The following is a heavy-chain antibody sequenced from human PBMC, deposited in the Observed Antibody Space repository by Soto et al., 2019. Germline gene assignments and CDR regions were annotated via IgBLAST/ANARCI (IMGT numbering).Heavy chain of an antibody. J-gene: IGHJ4*02. Sequence: SETLSLTCTVSGGSVNSGSYYWSWIRQPPGKGLEWIGYIYYTGSTNYNPSLKSRITISVDTSKNQFSLKLSSVTAADTAVYYCARGVNWTLGGFDYWGQGTLVTVSS. CDR1: GGSVNSGSYY. CDR2: IYYTGST. CDR3: ARGVNWTLGGFDY. D-gene: IGHD1-20*01. V-gene: IGHV4-61*01.